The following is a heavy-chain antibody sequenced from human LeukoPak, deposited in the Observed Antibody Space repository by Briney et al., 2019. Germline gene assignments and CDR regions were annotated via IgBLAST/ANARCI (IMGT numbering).Heavy chain of an antibody. CDR3: VRDQGTTMTSYGFDM. CDR2: IKQDGSEK. CDR1: GFTFSDFW. V-gene: IGHV3-7*01. J-gene: IGHJ3*02. D-gene: IGHD4-17*01. Sequence: PEGSLRLSCAGSGFTFSDFWMTWVRQTPGKGLEWVANIKQDGSEKYYVDSVKGRFAISRDNAKKSLYLQMNNLRVEDTAVYYCVRDQGTTMTSYGFDMWGQGTMVTVSS.